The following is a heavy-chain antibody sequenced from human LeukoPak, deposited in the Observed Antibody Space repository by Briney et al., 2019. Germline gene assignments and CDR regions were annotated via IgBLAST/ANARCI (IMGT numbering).Heavy chain of an antibody. CDR1: GFTFSSYE. V-gene: IGHV3-48*03. J-gene: IGHJ4*02. CDR3: ASLRYFDWLFYPDY. CDR2: ISSSGSTI. Sequence: GGSLRLSCAASGFTFSSYEMNWVRQAPGKGLEWVSYISSSGSTIYYADSVKGRFTISRDNAKNSLYLQMNSLRAEDTAVYYCASLRYFDWLFYPDYWGQGTLVTVSS. D-gene: IGHD3-9*01.